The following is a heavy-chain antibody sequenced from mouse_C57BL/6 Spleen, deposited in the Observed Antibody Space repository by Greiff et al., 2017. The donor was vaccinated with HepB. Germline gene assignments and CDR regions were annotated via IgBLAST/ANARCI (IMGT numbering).Heavy chain of an antibody. CDR1: GFNIKDDY. CDR2: IDPENGDT. V-gene: IGHV14-4*01. CDR3: TSHYDGYFWFAY. Sequence: VQLKESGAELVRPGASVKLSCTASGFNIKDDYMHWVKQRPEQGLEWIGWIDPENGDTEYASKFQGKATITADTSSNTAYLQLSSLTSEDTAVYYCTSHYDGYFWFAYWGQGTLVTVSA. J-gene: IGHJ3*01. D-gene: IGHD2-3*01.